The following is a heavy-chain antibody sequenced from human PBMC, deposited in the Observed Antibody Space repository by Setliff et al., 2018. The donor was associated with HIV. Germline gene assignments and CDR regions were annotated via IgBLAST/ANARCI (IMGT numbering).Heavy chain of an antibody. J-gene: IGHJ4*02. CDR1: GGSISSHY. V-gene: IGHV4-59*11. CDR2: IYYSGST. CDR3: ASMERGSGSSNRNYFDY. D-gene: IGHD6-19*01. Sequence: SETLSLTCTVSGGSISSHYWSWIRQPPGKGLEWIGSIYYSGSTNYNPSLKSRVTISVDTSKNQFSLKLSSVTAADTAVYYCASMERGSGSSNRNYFDYWGQGTLVTVSS.